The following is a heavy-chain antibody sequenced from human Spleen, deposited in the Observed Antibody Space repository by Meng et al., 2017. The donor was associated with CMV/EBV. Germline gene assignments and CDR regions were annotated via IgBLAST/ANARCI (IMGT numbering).Heavy chain of an antibody. CDR3: ARAPLQFSNSWSDY. J-gene: IGHJ4*02. CDR1: GFNFFGYA. D-gene: IGHD6-13*01. V-gene: IGHV3-21*01. Sequence: ASGFNFFGYAMNWVRQAPGKGLEWVSTIDSGNDYTYYADSVKGRFSISRDNAKNSLYLQMDSLRVEDTATYYCARAPLQFSNSWSDYWGQGTLVTVSS. CDR2: IDSGNDYT.